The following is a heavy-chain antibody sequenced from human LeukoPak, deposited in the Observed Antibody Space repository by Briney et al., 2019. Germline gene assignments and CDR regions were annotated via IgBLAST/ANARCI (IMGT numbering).Heavy chain of an antibody. D-gene: IGHD3-16*01. CDR1: GFTFSSYS. Sequence: GGSLRLSCAASGFTFSSYSMNWVRQAPGKGLGWVSYISSSSSTIYYADSVKGRFTISRDNAKNSLYLQMNSLRAEDTAVYCCARDWYDYVWGSHDYWGQGTLVTVSS. CDR2: ISSSSSTI. CDR3: ARDWYDYVWGSHDY. J-gene: IGHJ4*02. V-gene: IGHV3-48*01.